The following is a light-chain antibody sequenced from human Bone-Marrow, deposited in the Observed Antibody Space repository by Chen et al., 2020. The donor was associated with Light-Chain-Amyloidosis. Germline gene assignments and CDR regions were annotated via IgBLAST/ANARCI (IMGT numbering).Light chain of an antibody. J-gene: IGKJ4*01. CDR2: WAS. Sequence: DIVMTQSPDSLAVSLGERATINCKSTQSVLSTSNNQNYIAGYQQKPGQPPKLLVSWASMRESGVPDRLSGSGSGTDFTLTISSLQAEDVAVYYCQRYLSAPLTFGGGTKVEIK. CDR1: QSVLSTSNNQNY. V-gene: IGKV4-1*01. CDR3: QRYLSAPLT.